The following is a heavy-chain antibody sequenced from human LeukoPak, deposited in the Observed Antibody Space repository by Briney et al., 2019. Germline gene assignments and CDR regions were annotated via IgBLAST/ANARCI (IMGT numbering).Heavy chain of an antibody. Sequence: SVKVSCKASGGTFSSYAISWVRQAPGQGLEWMGGIIPIFGTANYAQKFQGRVTITTDESTSTAYMELSSLRSEDTAVYYCARSRMGAGQVFDYWGQGTLVTVSS. CDR3: ARSRMGAGQVFDY. CDR2: IIPIFGTA. J-gene: IGHJ4*02. D-gene: IGHD1-26*01. CDR1: GGTFSSYA. V-gene: IGHV1-69*05.